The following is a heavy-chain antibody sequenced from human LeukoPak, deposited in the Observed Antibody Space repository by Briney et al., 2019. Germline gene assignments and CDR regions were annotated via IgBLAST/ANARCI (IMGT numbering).Heavy chain of an antibody. CDR1: GFTFSSHG. Sequence: GGSLRLSCAASGFTFSSHGMHWVRQAPGKGLEWVAFLWYDGSNKYYADSVKGRFTIFRDNSENTLSLQMNSLRAEDTAVYYCTREGPQTGTSAFDIWGQGTLVTVSS. J-gene: IGHJ3*02. V-gene: IGHV3-33*01. D-gene: IGHD1-1*01. CDR3: TREGPQTGTSAFDI. CDR2: LWYDGSNK.